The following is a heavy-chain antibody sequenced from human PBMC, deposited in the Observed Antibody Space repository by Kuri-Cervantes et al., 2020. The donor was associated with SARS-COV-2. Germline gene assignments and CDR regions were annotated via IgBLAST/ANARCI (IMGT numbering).Heavy chain of an antibody. CDR2: INWNGGST. D-gene: IGHD7-27*01. J-gene: IGHJ4*02. CDR3: ARDLSYLGMEDY. V-gene: IGHV3-20*04. CDR1: GFTFSSYA. Sequence: GESLKISCAASGFTFSSYAMSWVRQAPGKGLEWVSGINWNGGSTGYADSVKGRFTISRDNAKNSLYLQMNSLRAEDTALYYCARDLSYLGMEDYWGQGTLVTVSS.